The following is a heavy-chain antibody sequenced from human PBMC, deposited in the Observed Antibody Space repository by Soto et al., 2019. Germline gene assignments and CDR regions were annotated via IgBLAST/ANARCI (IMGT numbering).Heavy chain of an antibody. CDR3: ARGQDYYGDYWYFDL. CDR2: ISAYNGNT. V-gene: IGHV1-18*01. D-gene: IGHD4-17*01. CDR1: GYTFTSYG. J-gene: IGHJ2*01. Sequence: QVQLVQSGAEVKKPGASVKVSCKASGYTFTSYGISWVRQAPGQGLEGMGWISAYNGNTNYAQKLQVRVTMTTDTSTSTAYMELRSLRSDDTAVYYCARGQDYYGDYWYFDLWGRGTLVTVSS.